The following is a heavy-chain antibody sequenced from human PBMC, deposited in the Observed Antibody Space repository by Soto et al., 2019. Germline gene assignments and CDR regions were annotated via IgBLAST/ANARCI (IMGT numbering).Heavy chain of an antibody. J-gene: IGHJ4*02. CDR2: ISGSGGST. CDR3: AKMVQVVTAPPEGFDY. Sequence: GGSLRLSCAASGFTFSSYAMSWVRQAPGKGPEWVSAISGSGGSTYYADSVKGRFTISRDNSKNTLYLQMNSLRAEDTAVYYCAKMVQVVTAPPEGFDYWGQGTLVTVSS. V-gene: IGHV3-23*01. D-gene: IGHD2-21*02. CDR1: GFTFSSYA.